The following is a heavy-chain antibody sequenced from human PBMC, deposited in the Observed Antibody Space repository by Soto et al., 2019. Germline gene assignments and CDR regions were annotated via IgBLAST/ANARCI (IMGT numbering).Heavy chain of an antibody. Sequence: VKVSCKASGGTFSSYTISWVRQAPGQGLEWMGGIIPIFGTANYAQKFQGRVTITADESTSTAYMELSSLRSEDTAVYYCARGKDFGSGHVYYYYGMDVWGKGTRVTVSS. V-gene: IGHV1-69*13. CDR3: ARGKDFGSGHVYYYYGMDV. D-gene: IGHD3-3*01. CDR2: IIPIFGTA. CDR1: GGTFSSYT. J-gene: IGHJ6*04.